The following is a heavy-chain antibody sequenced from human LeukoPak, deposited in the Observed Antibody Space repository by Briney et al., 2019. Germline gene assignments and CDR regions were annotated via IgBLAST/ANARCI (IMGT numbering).Heavy chain of an antibody. V-gene: IGHV3-48*01. Sequence: GGSLRLSCAASGFTFSSYSMNWVRQAPGKGLEWVSYISSSSSTIYYADSVKGRFTISRGNAKNSLYLQMNSLRAEDTAVYYCARGRGFVVVPAAPFDYWGQGTLVTVSS. CDR2: ISSSSSTI. CDR3: ARGRGFVVVPAAPFDY. J-gene: IGHJ4*02. CDR1: GFTFSSYS. D-gene: IGHD2-2*01.